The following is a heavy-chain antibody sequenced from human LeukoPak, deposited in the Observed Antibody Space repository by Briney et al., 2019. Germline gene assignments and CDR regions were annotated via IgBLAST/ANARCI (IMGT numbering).Heavy chain of an antibody. CDR2: FDPEDGET. CDR1: GYTLTELS. D-gene: IGHD1-7*01. Sequence: ASVKVSCKVSGYTLTELSMHWVRQAPGKGLEWMGGFDPEDGETIYAQKFQGRVTMTEDTSTDTAYMELSSLRSEDTAVYYCATDQRGLELQGREAFDIWGQGTMVTVSS. V-gene: IGHV1-24*01. J-gene: IGHJ3*02. CDR3: ATDQRGLELQGREAFDI.